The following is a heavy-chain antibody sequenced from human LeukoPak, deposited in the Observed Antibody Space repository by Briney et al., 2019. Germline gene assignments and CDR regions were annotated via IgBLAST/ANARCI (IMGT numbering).Heavy chain of an antibody. D-gene: IGHD1-26*01. CDR3: ARDAGSGSYTIGYYFDY. V-gene: IGHV3-30*04. J-gene: IGHJ4*02. Sequence: GGSLRLSCAASGFTFSSYEMHWVRQAPGKGLEWVAVISYDGSNKYYADSVKGRFTISRDNSKNTLYLQMNSLRAEDTAVYYCARDAGSGSYTIGYYFDYWGQGTLVTVSS. CDR2: ISYDGSNK. CDR1: GFTFSSYE.